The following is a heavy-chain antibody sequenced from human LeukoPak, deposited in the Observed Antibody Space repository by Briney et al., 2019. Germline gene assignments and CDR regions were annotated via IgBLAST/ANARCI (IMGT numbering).Heavy chain of an antibody. D-gene: IGHD6-13*01. J-gene: IGHJ6*03. Sequence: PGGSLRLSCAASGFTFSSYAMHWVRQAPGKGLEWVAVISYDGSNKYYADSVKGRFTISRDNSKNTLYLQMNSLRAEDTAVYYCAREARSSSWYYPYYYYYYMDVWGKGTTVTVSS. V-gene: IGHV3-30*04. CDR2: ISYDGSNK. CDR1: GFTFSSYA. CDR3: AREARSSSWYYPYYYYYYMDV.